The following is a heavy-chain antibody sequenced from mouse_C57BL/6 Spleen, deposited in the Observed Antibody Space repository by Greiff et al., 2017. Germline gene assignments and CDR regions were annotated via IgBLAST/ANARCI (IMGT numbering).Heavy chain of an antibody. CDR2: IDPSDSYT. CDR1: GYTFTSYW. V-gene: IGHV1-69*01. Sequence: QVQLQQSGAELVMPGASVKLSCKASGYTFTSYWMHWVKQRPGQGLEWIGEIDPSDSYTNYNQKFKGKSTLTVDKSSSTAYMQLSSLTSEDSAVYYCARWTYSNFYYFDYWGQGTTLTVSS. CDR3: ARWTYSNFYYFDY. J-gene: IGHJ2*01. D-gene: IGHD2-5*01.